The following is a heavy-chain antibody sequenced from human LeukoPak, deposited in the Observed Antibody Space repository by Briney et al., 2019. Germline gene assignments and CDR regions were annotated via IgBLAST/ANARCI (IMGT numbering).Heavy chain of an antibody. Sequence: SETLSLTCTVSGGSINSYYWSYIRQPAGKGLDWIGRIYTGGNTNYNPSLKSRVTMSVDTSKNQFSLQLNSVTPEDTAVYYCARDYFRGLYSSGFDYWGQGTLVTVSS. CDR3: ARDYFRGLYSSGFDY. V-gene: IGHV4-4*07. CDR2: IYTGGNT. J-gene: IGHJ4*02. D-gene: IGHD6-19*01. CDR1: GGSINSYY.